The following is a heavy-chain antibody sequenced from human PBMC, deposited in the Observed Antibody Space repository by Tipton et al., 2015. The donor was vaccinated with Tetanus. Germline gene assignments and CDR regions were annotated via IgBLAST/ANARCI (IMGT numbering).Heavy chain of an antibody. J-gene: IGHJ6*02. CDR3: ARDHIVVVTPGSYYYGMDV. CDR2: IYYSGST. Sequence: TLSLTCTVSGGSISSYYWSWIRQPPGKGLEWIGYIYYSGSTNYNPPLKSRVTISVDTSKNQFSLKLSSVTAADTAVYYCARDHIVVVTPGSYYYGMDVWGQGTTVTVSS. CDR1: GGSISSYY. D-gene: IGHD2-21*02. V-gene: IGHV4-59*01.